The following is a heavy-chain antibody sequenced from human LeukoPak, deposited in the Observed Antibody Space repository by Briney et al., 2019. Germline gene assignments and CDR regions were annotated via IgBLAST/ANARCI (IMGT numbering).Heavy chain of an antibody. Sequence: ASVKVSYKASGYTFTSYYMHWVRQAPGQGLEWMGIINPSGGSTSYAQKFQGRVTMTRDTSTSTVYMELSSLRSEDTAVYYCAREWDYGDYTVNYGMDVWGQGTTVTVSS. D-gene: IGHD4-17*01. J-gene: IGHJ6*02. CDR1: GYTFTSYY. CDR2: INPSGGST. V-gene: IGHV1-46*01. CDR3: AREWDYGDYTVNYGMDV.